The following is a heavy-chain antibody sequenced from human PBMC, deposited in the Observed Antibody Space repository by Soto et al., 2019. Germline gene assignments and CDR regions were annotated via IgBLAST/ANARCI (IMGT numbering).Heavy chain of an antibody. J-gene: IGHJ4*02. V-gene: IGHV4-59*11. CDR3: ARALKATAEYCFGY. CDR1: GGTIISHC. CDR2: IYYSGST. D-gene: IGHD6-13*01. Sequence: PLEPLSLTCTVFGGTIISHCGRCIRQTPGKGLEWIGYIYYSGSTNYNPSLKSRVTISVDTSKNQFSLKLSSVTAADTAVYYCARALKATAEYCFGYWGQGTLVTVSS.